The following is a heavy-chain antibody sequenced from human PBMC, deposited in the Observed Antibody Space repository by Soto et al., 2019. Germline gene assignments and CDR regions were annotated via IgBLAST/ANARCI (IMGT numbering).Heavy chain of an antibody. V-gene: IGHV1-18*04. CDR2: ISAYNGNT. Sequence: ASVKVSCKASGYTFTSYGISWVRQAPGQGLEWVGFISAYNGNTNYAHRLQGRVTMTTETSTSAAYMELRSLRSYDTAVYYCARVEKARYYGIYXWGQGTTVTVS. D-gene: IGHD3-3*01. J-gene: IGHJ6*02. CDR3: ARVEKARYYGIYX. CDR1: GYTFTSYG.